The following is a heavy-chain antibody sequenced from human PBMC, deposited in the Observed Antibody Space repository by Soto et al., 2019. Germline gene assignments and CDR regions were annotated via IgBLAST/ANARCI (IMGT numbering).Heavy chain of an antibody. V-gene: IGHV1-8*01. CDR3: ARGGTGKFDY. CDR2: MNPNSGNT. Sequence: ASVKVSCKASGYTFTSYDINWVRQATGQGLEWMGWMNPNSGNTGYAQKFQGRLTMTRNTSISTVYMELSSLSFEDTAVYYCARGGTGKFDYWGQGSLVTVSS. J-gene: IGHJ4*02. CDR1: GYTFTSYD. D-gene: IGHD1-1*01.